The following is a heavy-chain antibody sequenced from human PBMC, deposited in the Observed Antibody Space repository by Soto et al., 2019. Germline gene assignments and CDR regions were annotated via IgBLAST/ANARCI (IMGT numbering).Heavy chain of an antibody. CDR3: AKRLDSSGYYSGG. CDR1: GFTVSSNY. J-gene: IGHJ4*02. V-gene: IGHV3-53*01. CDR2: IYSGGST. Sequence: EVQLVESGGGLIQPGGSLRLSCAASGFTVSSNYMSWVRQAPGKGLEWVSVIYSGGSTYYADSVKGRFTISRDNSKNTLYLQMNSLRAEDTAVYYCAKRLDSSGYYSGGWGQGTLVTVSS. D-gene: IGHD3-22*01.